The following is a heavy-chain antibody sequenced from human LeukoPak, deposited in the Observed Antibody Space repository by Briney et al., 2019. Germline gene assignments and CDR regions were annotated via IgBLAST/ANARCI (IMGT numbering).Heavy chain of an antibody. V-gene: IGHV3-21*01. D-gene: IGHD4-17*01. Sequence: PGGSLRLSCAASGFTFSIYSMNWVRQAPGKGLEWVSSISSSSSYIYYADSVKGRFTISRDNAKNSLYLQMNSLRAEDTAVYYCARGDQDYGDYAFDYWGQGTLVTVSS. CDR1: GFTFSIYS. CDR2: ISSSSSYI. CDR3: ARGDQDYGDYAFDY. J-gene: IGHJ4*02.